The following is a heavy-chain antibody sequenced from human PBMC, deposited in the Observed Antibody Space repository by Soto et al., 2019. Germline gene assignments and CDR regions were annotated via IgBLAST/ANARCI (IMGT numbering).Heavy chain of an antibody. Sequence: QVQLVQSGAEVKKPGASVKVSCKASGYTFSSYGISWVRQAPGQGLEWMGWFSAYNAHTNYAQKLQGRVTITTDTPTSTAYMELRSLRSGVTAVYYCARDIYGDPGYWGEGNLVTVSS. CDR3: ARDIYGDPGY. D-gene: IGHD4-17*01. CDR2: FSAYNAHT. V-gene: IGHV1-18*01. J-gene: IGHJ4*02. CDR1: GYTFSSYG.